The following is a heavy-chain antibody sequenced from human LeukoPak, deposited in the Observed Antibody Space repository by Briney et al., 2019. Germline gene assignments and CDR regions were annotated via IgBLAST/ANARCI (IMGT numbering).Heavy chain of an antibody. CDR2: IIPIFGTA. D-gene: IGHD3-10*01. J-gene: IGHJ6*03. CDR3: ARGVGGSGSYPHYYYYYMDV. V-gene: IGHV1-69*13. CDR1: GGTFSRYA. Sequence: ASVKVSCKATGGTFSRYAISWVRQAPGQGPEWMGGIIPIFGTADYAQKFQGRVTITADESTSTAYMELSSLRSEDTAVYYCARGVGGSGSYPHYYYYYMDVWGKGTTVTISS.